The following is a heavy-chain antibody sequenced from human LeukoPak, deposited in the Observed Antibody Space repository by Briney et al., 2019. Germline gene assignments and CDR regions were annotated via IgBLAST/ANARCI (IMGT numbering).Heavy chain of an antibody. CDR2: IRSDSTNH. CDR3: ARGSLGSFDRWYPRGPLDY. V-gene: IGHV3-30*02. CDR1: GFTFSDYA. J-gene: IGHJ4*02. D-gene: IGHD3-9*01. Sequence: SGGSLRLSCVASGFTFSDYAMHWVRQAPGKGLEWVAFIRSDSTNHYYSDSVRGRFTIPRDNSKNTLHLQMSSLGAGDTSIYYCARGSLGSFDRWYPRGPLDYWGQGTLVTVSS.